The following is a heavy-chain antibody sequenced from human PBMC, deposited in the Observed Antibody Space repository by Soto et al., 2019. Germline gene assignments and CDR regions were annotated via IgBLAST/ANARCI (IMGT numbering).Heavy chain of an antibody. CDR1: GGSISSSSYY. J-gene: IGHJ6*02. V-gene: IGHV4-39*01. CDR3: ASQASPYYYYGMDV. Sequence: SETLSLTCTVSGGSISSSSYYWGWIRQPPGKGLEWIGSIYYSGSTYYNPSLKSRVTISVDTSKDQFSLKLSSVTAADTAVYYCASQASPYYYYGMDVWGQGTTVTVSS. CDR2: IYYSGST.